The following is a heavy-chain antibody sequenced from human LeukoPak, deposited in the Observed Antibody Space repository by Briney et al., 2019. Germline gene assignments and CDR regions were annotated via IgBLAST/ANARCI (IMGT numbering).Heavy chain of an antibody. CDR2: IYPGDSDT. Sequence: HGESLKISCKGSGYSFTSYWIGWVRQMPGKGLEWMGIIYPGDSDTRYSPSFQGQVTISADKSISTAYLQWSSLKASDTAMYYCARVVIARDDAFDIWGQGTMVTVSS. CDR1: GYSFTSYW. D-gene: IGHD2-21*01. CDR3: ARVVIARDDAFDI. V-gene: IGHV5-51*01. J-gene: IGHJ3*02.